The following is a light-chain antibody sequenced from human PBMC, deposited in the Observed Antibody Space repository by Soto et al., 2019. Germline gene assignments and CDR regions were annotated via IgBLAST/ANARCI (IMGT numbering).Light chain of an antibody. CDR2: DAS. Sequence: EIVLTQSPATLSLSPGERATLSCRASQSVSSYLAWYQQKPGQAPRLLIYDASNRATGIPARFSGSGSGIDFTLTISSLEPEDFAVYYCQQYGSAPTTFGQGTKVEIK. V-gene: IGKV3-11*01. J-gene: IGKJ1*01. CDR3: QQYGSAPTT. CDR1: QSVSSY.